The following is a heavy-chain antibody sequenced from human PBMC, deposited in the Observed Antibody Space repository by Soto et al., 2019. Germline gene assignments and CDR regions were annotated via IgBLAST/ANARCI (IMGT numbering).Heavy chain of an antibody. CDR2: INHSGST. D-gene: IGHD2-2*01. Sequence: SETLSLTCAVYGGSFSGYYWSWIHQPPGKGLEWIGEINHSGSTNYNPSLKSRVTISVDTSKNQFSLKLSSVTAADTAVYYCARGGGYCSSTSCYSFDSWGQGTLVTVSS. V-gene: IGHV4-34*01. CDR1: GGSFSGYY. J-gene: IGHJ4*02. CDR3: ARGGGYCSSTSCYSFDS.